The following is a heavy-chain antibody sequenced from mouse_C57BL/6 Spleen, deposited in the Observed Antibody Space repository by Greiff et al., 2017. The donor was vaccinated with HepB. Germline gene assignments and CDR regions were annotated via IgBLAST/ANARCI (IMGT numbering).Heavy chain of an antibody. Sequence: VQLQQPGAELVKPGASVKLSCKASGYTFTSYWMHWVKQRPGQGLEWIGMIQPNSGSTNYNEKFKSKATLTVDKSSSTAYMQLSSLTSEDSAVYYCAREGSSYAMDYWGQGTSVTVSS. CDR1: GYTFTSYW. V-gene: IGHV1-64*01. CDR3: AREGSSYAMDY. CDR2: IQPNSGST. J-gene: IGHJ4*01. D-gene: IGHD1-1*01.